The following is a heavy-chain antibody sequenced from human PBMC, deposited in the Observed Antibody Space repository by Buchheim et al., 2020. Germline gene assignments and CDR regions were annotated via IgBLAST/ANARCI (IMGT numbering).Heavy chain of an antibody. CDR2: LWYDGTNT. CDR1: GFTFGTSA. Sequence: QVQLVESGGGVVQPGRSLRLSCAASGFTFGTSAMHWVRQAPGKGLEWVAFLWYDGTNTHYTDSVKGRFTISRDNSKNTLYLQMNSLRVEDTALYYCARDILGLDNYADCWGQGTL. J-gene: IGHJ4*02. V-gene: IGHV3-33*01. D-gene: IGHD3-16*01. CDR3: ARDILGLDNYADC.